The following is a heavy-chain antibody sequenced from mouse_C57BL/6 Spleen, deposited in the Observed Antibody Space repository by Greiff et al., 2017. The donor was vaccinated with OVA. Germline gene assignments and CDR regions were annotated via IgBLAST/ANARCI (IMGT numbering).Heavy chain of an antibody. CDR3: ARGGGGYFDY. Sequence: QVQLQQPGAELVRPGSSVKLSCKASGYTFTSYWMHWVKQRPIQGLEWIGNIDPSDSDTHYNQKFKDKATLTVDKSSRTAYMQLSSLTSEDSAVYYCARGGGGYFDYWGQGTTLTVSS. CDR1: GYTFTSYW. CDR2: IDPSDSDT. V-gene: IGHV1-52*01. J-gene: IGHJ2*01.